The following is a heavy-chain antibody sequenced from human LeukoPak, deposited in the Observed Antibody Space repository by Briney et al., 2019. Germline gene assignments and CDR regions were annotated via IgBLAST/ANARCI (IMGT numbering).Heavy chain of an antibody. D-gene: IGHD2-21*02. CDR1: GGSISSYY. CDR2: IYYSGST. Sequence: SSETLSLTCTVSGGSISSYYWSWIRQPPGKGLEWIGYIYYSGSTNYNPSLKSRVTISVDTSKNQFSLKLSSVTAADTAVYYCARDLAYCGGDCYSSFAYGMDVWGQGTTVTVSS. V-gene: IGHV4-59*12. CDR3: ARDLAYCGGDCYSSFAYGMDV. J-gene: IGHJ6*02.